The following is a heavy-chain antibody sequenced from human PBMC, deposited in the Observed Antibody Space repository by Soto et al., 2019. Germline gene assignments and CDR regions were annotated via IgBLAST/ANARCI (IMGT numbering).Heavy chain of an antibody. CDR1: GGTFSSDA. J-gene: IGHJ6*02. CDR3: ARCIAAAGTYYYGMDV. CDR2: IIPIFGTA. D-gene: IGHD6-13*01. V-gene: IGHV1-69*13. Sequence: SVKVSCKASGGTFSSDAISWVRQAPGQGLEWMGGIIPIFGTANYAQKFQGRVTITADESTSTAYMELSSLRSEDTAVYYCARCIAAAGTYYYGMDVWGQGTTVTVSS.